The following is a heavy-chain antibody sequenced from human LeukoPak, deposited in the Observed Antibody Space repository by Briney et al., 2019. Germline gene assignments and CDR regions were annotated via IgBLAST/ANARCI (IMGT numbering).Heavy chain of an antibody. V-gene: IGHV4-39*07. J-gene: IGHJ4*02. CDR1: EFSVGSNY. CDR3: ASSGWYEGGID. CDR2: IYYSGST. Sequence: GSLRLSCAASEFSVGSNYMTWVRQPPGKGLEWIGSIYYSGSTYYNPSLKSRVTISVDTSKNQFSLKLSSVTAADTAVYYCASSGWYEGGIDWGQGTLVTVSS. D-gene: IGHD6-19*01.